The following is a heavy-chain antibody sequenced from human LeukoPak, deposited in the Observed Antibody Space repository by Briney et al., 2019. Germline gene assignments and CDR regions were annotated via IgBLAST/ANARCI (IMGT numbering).Heavy chain of an antibody. CDR2: INHSGST. Sequence: PSETLSLTCAVYGGSFSGYYWSWFRQPPGKGLEWIGEINHSGSTNYNPSLKSRVTISVDTSKNQFSLKLSSVTAADTAVYYCARGLGPIYYYYYYMDVWGKGTTVTVSS. V-gene: IGHV4-34*01. CDR3: ARGLGPIYYYYYYMDV. J-gene: IGHJ6*03. CDR1: GGSFSGYY.